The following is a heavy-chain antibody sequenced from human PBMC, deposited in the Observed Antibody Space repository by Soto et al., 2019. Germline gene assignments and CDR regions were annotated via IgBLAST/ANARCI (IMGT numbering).Heavy chain of an antibody. J-gene: IGHJ6*02. CDR2: IIPIFGTA. D-gene: IGHD3-10*01. CDR3: ALHYGSGSNYYYYGMDV. V-gene: IGHV1-69*12. Sequence: QVPLVQSGAEVKKPGSSVKVSCKASGGTFSSYAISWVRQAPGQGLEWMGGIIPIFGTANYAQKFQGRVTITADESXSXXYMELSSLRSEDTAVYYCALHYGSGSNYYYYGMDVWGQGTTVTVSS. CDR1: GGTFSSYA.